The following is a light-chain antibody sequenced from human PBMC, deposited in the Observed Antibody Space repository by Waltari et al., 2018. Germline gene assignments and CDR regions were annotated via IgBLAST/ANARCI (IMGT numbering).Light chain of an antibody. Sequence: DIQMTQSPSTLSASVGDRVTISCRASQNVGTWLAWYQQRPGKAHKHMIYMAPSLESGVPSRFRGSGSGTEFTLTSSSLQPDDFATYYCKQYSSFSTFGQGTKV. CDR3: KQYSSFST. J-gene: IGKJ2*01. CDR2: MAP. V-gene: IGKV1-5*03. CDR1: QNVGTW.